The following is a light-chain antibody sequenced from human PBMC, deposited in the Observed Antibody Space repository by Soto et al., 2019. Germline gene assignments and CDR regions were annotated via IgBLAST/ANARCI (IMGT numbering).Light chain of an antibody. Sequence: EIGLSKSPGTVSLSPGERATLSCRASQSVSSSYLAWYQQKPGQAPRLLICGASSRATGIPDRFSGSGSGTDFTLTISILEPEDFAVYCCQQYGSSPKTFGQGTKVDI. CDR1: QSVSSSY. CDR2: GAS. CDR3: QQYGSSPKT. V-gene: IGKV3-20*01. J-gene: IGKJ1*01.